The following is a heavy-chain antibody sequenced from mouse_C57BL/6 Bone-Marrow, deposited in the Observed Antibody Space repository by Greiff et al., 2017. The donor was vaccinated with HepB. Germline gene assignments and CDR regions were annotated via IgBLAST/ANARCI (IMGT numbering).Heavy chain of an antibody. D-gene: IGHD1-1*01. V-gene: IGHV1-18*01. CDR2: INPNNGGT. CDR3: ARPRSFYGSSPWYFDV. Sequence: VQLQQSGPELVKPGASVKIPCKASGYTFTDYNMDWVKQSHGKSLEWIGDINPNNGGTIYNQKFKGKATLTVDKSSSTAYMELRSLTSEDTAVYYCARPRSFYGSSPWYFDVWGTGTTVTVSS. CDR1: GYTFTDYN. J-gene: IGHJ1*03.